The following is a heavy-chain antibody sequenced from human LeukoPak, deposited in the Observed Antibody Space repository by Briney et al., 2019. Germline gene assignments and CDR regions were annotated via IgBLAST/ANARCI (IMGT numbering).Heavy chain of an antibody. Sequence: ASVKVSCKASGYTFSTYGISWVRQAPGQGLEWMGWITTYNGDTNYAQKFQGRVTMTRDTSISTAYMELSRLRSDDTAVYYCARDDRDIVVVPAAGYYMDVWGKGTTVTVSS. D-gene: IGHD2-2*01. J-gene: IGHJ6*03. CDR3: ARDDRDIVVVPAAGYYMDV. CDR1: GYTFSTYG. CDR2: ITTYNGDT. V-gene: IGHV1-18*01.